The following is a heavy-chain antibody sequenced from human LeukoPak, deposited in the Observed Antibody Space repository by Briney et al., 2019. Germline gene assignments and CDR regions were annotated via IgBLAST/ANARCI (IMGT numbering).Heavy chain of an antibody. D-gene: IGHD3-10*02. CDR1: GGTFSSYA. V-gene: IGHV1-69*13. CDR2: IIPIFGTA. CDR3: AMRGGGDARFVDV. Sequence: GASVKVTCKASGGTFSSYAISWVRQAPGQGLEWMGGIIPIFGTANYAQKFQGRVTITADESTSTAYMELSSLRSEDTAVYYCAMRGGGDARFVDVWGKGTTVTISS. J-gene: IGHJ6*04.